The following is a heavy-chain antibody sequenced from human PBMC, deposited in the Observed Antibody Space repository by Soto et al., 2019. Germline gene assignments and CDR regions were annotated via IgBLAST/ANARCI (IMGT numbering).Heavy chain of an antibody. V-gene: IGHV4-59*01. CDR1: GGSISSYY. J-gene: IGHJ5*02. CDR2: TYYSGST. CDR3: ARDMLSSGGWFDP. Sequence: XGTLSLTCTVSGGSISSYYWSWIRQPPGKGLEWIGYTYYSGSTNYNPSLKSRVTISVDTSKNQFSLKLSSVTAADTAVYYCARDMLSSGGWFDPWGQGTLVTV. D-gene: IGHD3-16*01.